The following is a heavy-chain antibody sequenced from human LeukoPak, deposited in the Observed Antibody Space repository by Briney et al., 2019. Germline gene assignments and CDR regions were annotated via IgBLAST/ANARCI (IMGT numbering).Heavy chain of an antibody. CDR1: GGSFSGYY. CDR3: AREGSSWYGQGGSDP. Sequence: SETLSLTCAVYGGSFSGYYWSWIRQPPGKGLEWIGEINHSGSTNYNPSLKSRVTISVDTSKNQFSLKLSSVTAADTAVYYCAREGSSWYGQGGSDPWGQGTLVTVSS. CDR2: INHSGST. V-gene: IGHV4-34*01. D-gene: IGHD6-13*01. J-gene: IGHJ5*02.